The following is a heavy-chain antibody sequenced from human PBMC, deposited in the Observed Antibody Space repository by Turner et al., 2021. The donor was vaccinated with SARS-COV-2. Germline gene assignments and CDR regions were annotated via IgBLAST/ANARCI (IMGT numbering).Heavy chain of an antibody. Sequence: QVQLVQSGAEVKKPGASVKVSCKVSGYTLIELSMHWVRKAPGKGLEWMGGFDPEDGETIYAQKCQGRVTMTEDTSTDTAYMELSSLRSEDTAVYYCATAPPYCTNGVCPNWFDPWGQGTLVTVSS. CDR1: GYTLIELS. D-gene: IGHD2-8*01. CDR3: ATAPPYCTNGVCPNWFDP. V-gene: IGHV1-24*01. J-gene: IGHJ5*02. CDR2: FDPEDGET.